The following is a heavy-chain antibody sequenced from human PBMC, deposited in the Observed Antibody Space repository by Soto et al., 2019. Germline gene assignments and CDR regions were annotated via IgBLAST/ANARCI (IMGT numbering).Heavy chain of an antibody. CDR3: AKSSVVGADYSYGMDV. Sequence: EVQLLESGGDLVQPGGSLTLSCAAAGFTFSSYGMSWVRQAPGKGLEWVSAVSGSGGSVYYADSVRGRFTISRDNSKNTLYLQVNSLRAEDTAIYYCAKSSVVGADYSYGMDVWGQGTTVTVSS. CDR2: VSGSGGSV. D-gene: IGHD2-2*01. J-gene: IGHJ6*02. CDR1: GFTFSSYG. V-gene: IGHV3-23*01.